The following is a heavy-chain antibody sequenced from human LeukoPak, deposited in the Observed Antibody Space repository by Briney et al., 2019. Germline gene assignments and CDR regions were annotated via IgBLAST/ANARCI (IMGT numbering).Heavy chain of an antibody. CDR3: ARWIQLWSFDY. V-gene: IGHV1-2*02. CDR1: GYTFTGYF. J-gene: IGHJ4*02. Sequence: GASVKVSCKASGYTFTGYFIHWVRQAPGQGLEWMGWINPNSGGTNYAQKFQGRVTMTRDTSISTAYMELSRLRSDDTAVYYCARWIQLWSFDYWGQGTLVTVSS. D-gene: IGHD5-18*01. CDR2: INPNSGGT.